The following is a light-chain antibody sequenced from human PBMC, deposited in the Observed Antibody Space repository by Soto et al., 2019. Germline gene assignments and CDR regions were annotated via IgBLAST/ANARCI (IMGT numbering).Light chain of an antibody. CDR1: QTINRN. V-gene: IGKV3-15*01. Sequence: ELLRPQSPANLSVSPGERATLSCRARQTINRNLAWYHQRPGQPPRLLMYGASTRATGIPDRFSGSRSGTDFTLTISSVEPEDFAMYYCHQRNQVGQGTRLEIK. CDR2: GAS. CDR3: HQRNQ. J-gene: IGKJ5*01.